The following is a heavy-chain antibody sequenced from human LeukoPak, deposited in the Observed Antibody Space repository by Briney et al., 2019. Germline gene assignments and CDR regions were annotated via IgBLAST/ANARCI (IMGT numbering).Heavy chain of an antibody. J-gene: IGHJ4*02. D-gene: IGHD3-22*01. Sequence: GGSLRLSCAASGFTFSNYNMKWVRQAPGKGLEWVSSISRSRFYIYYADSVKGRFTISRDNAKNSLYLQMNSLRAEDTAVYYCARTLYDSRGYYSHFDYWGQGTLVTVSS. CDR2: ISRSRFYI. CDR3: ARTLYDSRGYYSHFDY. V-gene: IGHV3-21*01. CDR1: GFTFSNYN.